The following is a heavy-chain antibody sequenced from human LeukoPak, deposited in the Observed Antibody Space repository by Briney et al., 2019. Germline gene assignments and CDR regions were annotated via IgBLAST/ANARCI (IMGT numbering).Heavy chain of an antibody. CDR2: IYYSGST. J-gene: IGHJ5*02. CDR1: GGSISSYY. Sequence: SETLSLTCTVSGGSISSYYWSWIRQPPGKGLEWIGYIYYSGSTNYNPSLKSRVTISVDTSKNQFSLKLSSVTAADTAVYYCAREDDYSNYNWFDPWGQGTLVTVPS. D-gene: IGHD4-11*01. V-gene: IGHV4-59*01. CDR3: AREDDYSNYNWFDP.